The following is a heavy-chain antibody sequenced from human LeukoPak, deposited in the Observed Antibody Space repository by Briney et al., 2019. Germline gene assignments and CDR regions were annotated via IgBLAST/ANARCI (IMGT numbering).Heavy chain of an antibody. CDR2: ISYDGSNK. CDR3: ATDPIPPVDY. V-gene: IGHV3-30*04. CDR1: GFTFSSYA. Sequence: GGSLRLSCAASGFTFSSYAMHWVRQAPGKGLEWVAVISYDGSNKYYADSVKGRFTISRDNSENTLYLQMNSLRAEDTAVYYCATDPIPPVDYWGQGTLVTVSS. D-gene: IGHD2-2*02. J-gene: IGHJ4*02.